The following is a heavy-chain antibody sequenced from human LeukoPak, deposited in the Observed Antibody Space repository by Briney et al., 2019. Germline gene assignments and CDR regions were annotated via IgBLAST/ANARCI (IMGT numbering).Heavy chain of an antibody. CDR3: ANYYYGSGSSDDY. D-gene: IGHD3-10*01. CDR1: GFTFSSYA. J-gene: IGHJ4*02. Sequence: GGSLRLSCAASGFTFSSYAMSWVRQAPGKGLEWVSAISGIGGSTYYADSVKGLFTISRDNSKNTLYLQMNSLRAEDTAVYYCANYYYGSGSSDDYWGQGTLVTVSS. CDR2: ISGIGGST. V-gene: IGHV3-23*01.